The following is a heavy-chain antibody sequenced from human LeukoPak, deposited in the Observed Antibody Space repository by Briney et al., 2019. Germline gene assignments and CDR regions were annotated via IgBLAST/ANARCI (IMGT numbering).Heavy chain of an antibody. J-gene: IGHJ4*02. V-gene: IGHV3-48*02. Sequence: GGSLRLSCAASGFTFSSYAMNWVRQAPGKGLEWVSYISSSSSTIYYADSVKGRFTISRDNAKNSLDLQMNSLRDEGTAVYYCARARASGRSGFDYWGQGTLVTVSS. D-gene: IGHD2-15*01. CDR1: GFTFSSYA. CDR3: ARARASGRSGFDY. CDR2: ISSSSSTI.